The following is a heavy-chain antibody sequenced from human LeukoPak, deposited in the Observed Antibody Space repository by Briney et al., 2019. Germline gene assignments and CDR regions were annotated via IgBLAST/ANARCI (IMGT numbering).Heavy chain of an antibody. D-gene: IGHD6-19*01. CDR1: GGSFSGYY. V-gene: IGHV4-34*01. CDR2: INHSGST. Sequence: SETLSLTCAVYGGSFSGYYWSWIRQPPGKGLEWIGEINHSGSTNYNPSLKSRVTISVDTSKNQFSLKLSSVTAADTAVYYCADSSGWYRDDAFDIWGQGTMVTVSS. J-gene: IGHJ3*02. CDR3: ADSSGWYRDDAFDI.